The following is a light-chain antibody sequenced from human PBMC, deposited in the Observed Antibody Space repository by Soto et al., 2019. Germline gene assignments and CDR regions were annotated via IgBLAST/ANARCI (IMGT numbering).Light chain of an antibody. Sequence: IQLTQSPSTMSACVGDRVTITCRASQSISSWLAWYQQKPGKAPKLLIYDASSLESAVPSRFSGSGSGTEFTLTISSLQPDDFATYYCQQYNSYRWTFGQGTKVDIK. J-gene: IGKJ1*01. CDR2: DAS. CDR1: QSISSW. V-gene: IGKV1-5*01. CDR3: QQYNSYRWT.